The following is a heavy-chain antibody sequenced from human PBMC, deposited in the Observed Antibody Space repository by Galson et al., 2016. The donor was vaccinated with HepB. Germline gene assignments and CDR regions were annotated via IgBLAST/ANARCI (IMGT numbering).Heavy chain of an antibody. CDR2: ISSNNGDT. D-gene: IGHD3-10*01. J-gene: IGHJ1*01. CDR1: GYTFITYG. V-gene: IGHV1-18*01. Sequence: SVKVSCKASGYTFITYGITWVRQAPGQGLEWMGWISSNNGDTNYAQKFQGRVTMTADTSTSTAYMELRSLTSDDTAVYYCVRGAQSSLYYAHWGQGTLVTVSS. CDR3: VRGAQSSLYYAH.